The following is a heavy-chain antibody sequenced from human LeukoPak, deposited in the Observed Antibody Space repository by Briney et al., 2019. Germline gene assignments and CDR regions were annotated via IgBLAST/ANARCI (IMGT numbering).Heavy chain of an antibody. V-gene: IGHV1-18*01. CDR2: ISAYNGNT. D-gene: IGHD6-19*01. CDR1: GYTLTELS. Sequence: ASVKVSCKVSGYTLTELSMHWVRQAPGQGLEWMGWISAYNGNTNYAQKLQGRVTMTTDTSTSTAYMELRSLRSDDTAVYYCARDRGGWEFDYWGQGTLVTVSS. CDR3: ARDRGGWEFDY. J-gene: IGHJ4*02.